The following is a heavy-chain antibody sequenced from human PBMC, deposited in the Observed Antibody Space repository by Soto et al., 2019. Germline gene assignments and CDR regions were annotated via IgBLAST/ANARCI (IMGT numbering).Heavy chain of an antibody. V-gene: IGHV3-23*01. CDR2: ITGSGGST. Sequence: LILSGAGSGFNSGTYAMSWFRQAPGKGLEWVSSITGSGGSTDYADSVKGRFTFSRDTSRNTVYLQMARLSVDDTAIYYCAREYRTSSQFDYWGQGTMVTVSS. J-gene: IGHJ4*02. CDR1: GFNSGTYA. CDR3: AREYRTSSQFDY. D-gene: IGHD6-6*01.